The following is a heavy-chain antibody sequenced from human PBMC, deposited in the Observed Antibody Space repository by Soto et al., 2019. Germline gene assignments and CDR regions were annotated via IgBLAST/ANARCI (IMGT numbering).Heavy chain of an antibody. V-gene: IGHV4-30-2*01. CDR1: RSSIISAGYS. CDR2: IYHSGST. Sequence: SDTLSLTCAITRSSIISAGYSWSWIRQPPGKGLEWIGYIYHSGSTYYNPSLKSRVTISVDRSKNQFSLKLSSVTAADTAVYYCAREGGIVGATAADYWGQGTLVTVS. CDR3: AREGGIVGATAADY. D-gene: IGHD1-26*01. J-gene: IGHJ4*02.